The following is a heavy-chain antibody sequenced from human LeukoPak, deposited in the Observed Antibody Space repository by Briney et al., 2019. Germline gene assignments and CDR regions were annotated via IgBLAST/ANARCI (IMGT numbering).Heavy chain of an antibody. J-gene: IGHJ3*02. D-gene: IGHD5-18*01. V-gene: IGHV3-23*01. CDR1: GFTFSSYA. CDR3: GKTRGYSYPPPSRAFDI. Sequence: PGGSLRLSCAASGFTFSSYAMSWVRQAPGKGLEWVSAISGSGGSTYYADSVKGRFTISRDNSKNTLYLQMNSLRAEDTAVYYCGKTRGYSYPPPSRAFDIWGQGTMVTVSS. CDR2: ISGSGGST.